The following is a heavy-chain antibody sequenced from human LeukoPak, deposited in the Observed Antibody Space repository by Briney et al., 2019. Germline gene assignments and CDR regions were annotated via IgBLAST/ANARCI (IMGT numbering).Heavy chain of an antibody. CDR3: ARDPPEPYYYDSSGYRDAFDI. Sequence: SETLSLTCTVSGGSISSGDYYWSWIRQPPGKGLEWIGYIYYSGSTYYNPSLKSRVTISVDTSKNQFSLKLSSVTAADTAVYYCARDPPEPYYYDSSGYRDAFDIWGQGTMVTVSS. CDR1: GGSISSGDYY. CDR2: IYYSGST. V-gene: IGHV4-30-4*01. J-gene: IGHJ3*02. D-gene: IGHD3-22*01.